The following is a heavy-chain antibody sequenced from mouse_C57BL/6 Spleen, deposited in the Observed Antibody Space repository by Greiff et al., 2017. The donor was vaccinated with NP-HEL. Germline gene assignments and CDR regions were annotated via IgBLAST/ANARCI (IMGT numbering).Heavy chain of an antibody. D-gene: IGHD2-4*01. J-gene: IGHJ1*03. CDR2: IRSKSSNYAT. Sequence: EVQLVESGGGLVQPKGSLKLSCAASGFTFNTYAMHWVRQAPGKGLEWVARIRSKSSNYATYYADSVKDRFTISRDDSQSMLYLQMNNLKTEDTAMYYCVRALYYDYGYWDFDVWGTGTTVTVSS. CDR3: VRALYYDYGYWDFDV. V-gene: IGHV10-3*01. CDR1: GFTFNTYA.